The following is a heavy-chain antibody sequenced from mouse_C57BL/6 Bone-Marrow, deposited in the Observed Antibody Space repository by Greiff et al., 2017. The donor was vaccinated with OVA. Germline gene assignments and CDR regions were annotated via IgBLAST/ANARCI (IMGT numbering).Heavy chain of an antibody. CDR1: GFTFTDYY. CDR3: ASLVASYWYFDV. J-gene: IGHJ1*03. Sequence: DVMLVESGGGLVQPGGSLSLSCAASGFTFTDYYMSWVRQPPGKALEWLGFIRNKANGYTTEYSASVQGRFTISRDNSQIILYLQMNALRAEDSATYYCASLVASYWYFDVWGTGTTVTVSS. V-gene: IGHV7-3*01. CDR2: IRNKANGYTT. D-gene: IGHD1-1*01.